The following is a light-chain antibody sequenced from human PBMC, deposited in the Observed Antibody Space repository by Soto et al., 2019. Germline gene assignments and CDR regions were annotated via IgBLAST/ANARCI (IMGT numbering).Light chain of an antibody. CDR1: QSVSTY. Sequence: EIVLTQSPATVSLSPGERATLSCRASQSVSTYLAWYQQKPGQAPRLLIYDTSNRATGIPARFSGSGSGTDFTLTISSLEPEDFAVYYCQQRSNWLTFGGGTKVDNK. J-gene: IGKJ4*01. V-gene: IGKV3-11*01. CDR3: QQRSNWLT. CDR2: DTS.